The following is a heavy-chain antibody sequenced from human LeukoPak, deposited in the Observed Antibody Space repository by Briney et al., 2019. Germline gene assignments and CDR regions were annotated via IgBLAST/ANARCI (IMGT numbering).Heavy chain of an antibody. Sequence: SVKVSCKACGGTFSSYAISWVRQAPGQGLEWMGRIIPIFGTANYAQKFQGRVTITTDESTSTAYMELSSLRSEDTAVYYCARVPSSSDWFDPWGQGTLVTVSS. CDR3: ARVPSSSDWFDP. V-gene: IGHV1-69*05. D-gene: IGHD6-13*01. J-gene: IGHJ5*02. CDR1: GGTFSSYA. CDR2: IIPIFGTA.